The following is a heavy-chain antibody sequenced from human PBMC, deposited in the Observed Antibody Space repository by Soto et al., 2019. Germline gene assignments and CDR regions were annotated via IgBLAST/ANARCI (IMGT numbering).Heavy chain of an antibody. CDR1: GFTLSSNS. Sequence: EVQVVESGGGLLQLGGSLRLSFAASGFTLSSNSMNWVRQAPGKGLEWISYISSSSSTIYADSVKGRFTISRDNAKNSLYLQMNSLRDEDTAVYYCARVIWSGHLTSDLWGQGTLVTVSS. D-gene: IGHD3-3*01. V-gene: IGHV3-48*02. J-gene: IGHJ5*02. CDR2: ISSSSSTI. CDR3: ARVIWSGHLTSDL.